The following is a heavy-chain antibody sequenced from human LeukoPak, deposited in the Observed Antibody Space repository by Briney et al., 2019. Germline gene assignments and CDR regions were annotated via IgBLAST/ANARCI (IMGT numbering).Heavy chain of an antibody. D-gene: IGHD6-19*01. V-gene: IGHV4-39*07. J-gene: IGHJ4*02. CDR3: ARLSTAVAGTLFDY. CDR2: INYSGTT. CDR1: GGSISSYY. Sequence: SETLSLTCTVSGGSISSYYWSWIRQPPGKGLEWIGSINYSGTTYYNSSLKSRVIISVDTSRNQFSLKVNSVTAADTAVYYCARLSTAVAGTLFDYWGQGSLVTVSS.